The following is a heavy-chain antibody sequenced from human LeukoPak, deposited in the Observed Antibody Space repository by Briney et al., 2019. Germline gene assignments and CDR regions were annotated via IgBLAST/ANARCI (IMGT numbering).Heavy chain of an antibody. CDR2: INPNSGGT. J-gene: IGHJ4*02. V-gene: IGHV1-2*02. CDR3: PRAAYYDILIGYFFDY. Sequence: ASVKVSCKASGYTFPGYYMHWVRQAPGQGLEWMGWINPNSGGTNYAQKFQGRVTMTRDTSISTAYMELSRLRSDDTAVYYCPRAAYYDILIGYFFDYWGQGTLVTVSS. CDR1: GYTFPGYY. D-gene: IGHD3-9*01.